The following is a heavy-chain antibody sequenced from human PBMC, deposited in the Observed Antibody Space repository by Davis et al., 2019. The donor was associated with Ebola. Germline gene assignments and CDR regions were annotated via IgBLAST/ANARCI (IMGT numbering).Heavy chain of an antibody. V-gene: IGHV3-21*01. CDR2: ISISSAFI. CDR1: GFTFSSYS. CDR3: AGGESGWDASDI. D-gene: IGHD6-19*01. J-gene: IGHJ3*02. Sequence: GGSLRLSCAASGFTFSSYSTNWVRQAPGKGLEWVSSISISSAFIYYADSVKGRFTVSRDNAKNSLSLQMNSLGAEDTAVYYCAGGESGWDASDIWGRGTTVTVSS.